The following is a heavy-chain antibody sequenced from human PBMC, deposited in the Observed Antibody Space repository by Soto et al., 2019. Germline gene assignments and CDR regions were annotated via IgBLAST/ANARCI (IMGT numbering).Heavy chain of an antibody. Sequence: PGGSLRLSCAASGFTFDDYAMHWVRQAPGKGLEWVSGISWNSGSIGYADSVKGRFTISRDNAKNSLYLQMNSLRAEDMALYYCAKIGGCSSSSVTGCYYYYYMDVWGKGTTVTVSS. V-gene: IGHV3-9*03. CDR2: ISWNSGSI. CDR1: GFTFDDYA. D-gene: IGHD6-6*01. CDR3: AKIGGCSSSSVTGCYYYYYMDV. J-gene: IGHJ6*03.